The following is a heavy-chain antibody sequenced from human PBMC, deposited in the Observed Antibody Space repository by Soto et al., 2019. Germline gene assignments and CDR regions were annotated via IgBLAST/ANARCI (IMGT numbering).Heavy chain of an antibody. Sequence: PGGSLRLSCAASGFTFSDYYMSWIRQAPGNGLEWVSYISSSSSYTNYADSVKGRFTISRDNAKNSLYLQMNSLRAEDTAVYYCASHYYYDSSGYLSAFDIWGQGTMVTVSS. D-gene: IGHD3-22*01. CDR3: ASHYYYDSSGYLSAFDI. J-gene: IGHJ3*02. V-gene: IGHV3-11*06. CDR1: GFTFSDYY. CDR2: ISSSSSYT.